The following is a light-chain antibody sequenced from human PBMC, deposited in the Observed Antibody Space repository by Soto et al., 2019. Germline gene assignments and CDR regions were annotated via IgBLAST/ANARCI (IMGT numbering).Light chain of an antibody. Sequence: SYELTQPPSVSVAPGKTARITCGGNNIGSKSVHWYQQKPGQAPVLVIYYDSDRPSWIPERFSGSNSGNTATLTISRVEAGDEADYYCQVWYSSSDHVVFGGGTKLTVL. CDR1: NIGSKS. CDR2: YDS. V-gene: IGLV3-21*04. CDR3: QVWYSSSDHVV. J-gene: IGLJ2*01.